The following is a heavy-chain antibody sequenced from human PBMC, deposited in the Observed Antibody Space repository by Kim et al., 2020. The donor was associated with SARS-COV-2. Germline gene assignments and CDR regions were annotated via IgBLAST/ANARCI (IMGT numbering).Heavy chain of an antibody. D-gene: IGHD1-26*01. V-gene: IGHV1-46*01. Sequence: ASVKVSCKASGYTFTSYYMHWVRQAPGQGLEWMGIINPSGGSTSYAQKFQGRVTMTRDTSTSTVYMELSSLRSEDTAVYYCARPYSGSYTDDAFDIWGQGTMVTVSS. CDR3: ARPYSGSYTDDAFDI. CDR1: GYTFTSYY. J-gene: IGHJ3*02. CDR2: INPSGGST.